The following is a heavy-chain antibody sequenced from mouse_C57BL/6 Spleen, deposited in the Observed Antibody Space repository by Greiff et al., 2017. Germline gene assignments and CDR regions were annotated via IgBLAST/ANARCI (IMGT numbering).Heavy chain of an antibody. Sequence: QVQLKESGPELVKPGASVKISCKASGYAFSSSWMNWVKQRPGKGLEWIGRIYPGDGDTNYNGKFKGKATLTADKSSSTAYMQLSSLTSEDSAVYFCARYNGSSYWYFDVWGTGTTVTVSS. CDR2: IYPGDGDT. D-gene: IGHD1-1*01. CDR3: ARYNGSSYWYFDV. J-gene: IGHJ1*03. CDR1: GYAFSSSW. V-gene: IGHV1-82*01.